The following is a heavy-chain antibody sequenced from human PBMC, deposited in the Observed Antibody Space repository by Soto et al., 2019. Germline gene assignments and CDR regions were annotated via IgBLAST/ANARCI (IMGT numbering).Heavy chain of an antibody. CDR2: ISAYNGNT. CDR3: AEGDAAMVTHRHYFDY. D-gene: IGHD5-18*01. V-gene: IGHV1-18*01. J-gene: IGHJ4*02. Sequence: QVQLVQSGAEVKKPGASVKVSCKASGYTFTSYGISWVRQAPGQGLEWMGWISAYNGNTNYAQKLQGRVTMTTETTTRTAYLELRSLSSDATAVYCCAEGDAAMVTHRHYFDYWGQGNLVTVS. CDR1: GYTFTSYG.